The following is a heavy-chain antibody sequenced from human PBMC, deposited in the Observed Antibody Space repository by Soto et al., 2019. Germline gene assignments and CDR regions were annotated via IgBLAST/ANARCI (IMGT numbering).Heavy chain of an antibody. Sequence: SETLSLTCAVYGGSFSGYYWSWIRQPPGKGLEWIGEINHSGSTNYNPSLKSRVTISVDTSKNQFSLKLSPVTAADTAVYYCARGDIWSGYPYYYYYGMDVWGQGTTVTVSS. V-gene: IGHV4-34*01. CDR3: ARGDIWSGYPYYYYYGMDV. CDR2: INHSGST. J-gene: IGHJ6*02. D-gene: IGHD3-3*01. CDR1: GGSFSGYY.